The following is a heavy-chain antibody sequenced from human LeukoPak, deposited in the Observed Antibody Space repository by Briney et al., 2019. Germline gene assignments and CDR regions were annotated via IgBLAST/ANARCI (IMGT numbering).Heavy chain of an antibody. CDR1: GGSISSGGYY. CDR3: ARSPAYCGGDCYYSY. CDR2: IYHSGST. Sequence: PSETLSLTCTVSGGSISSGGYYWSWIRQPPGKGLEWIGYIYHSGSTYYNPSLKSRVTISVDRSKNQFSLKLSSVTAADTAVYYCARSPAYCGGDCYYSYWGQGTLVTVSS. V-gene: IGHV4-30-2*01. D-gene: IGHD2-21*01. J-gene: IGHJ4*02.